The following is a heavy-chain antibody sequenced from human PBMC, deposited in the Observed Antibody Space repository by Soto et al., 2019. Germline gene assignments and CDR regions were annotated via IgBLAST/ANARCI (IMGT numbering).Heavy chain of an antibody. CDR2: ISYDTTKT. CDR3: ARTRSAWSDFPHLYLYG. V-gene: IGHV3-30*03. Sequence: GGSLRLSCAASGFTFNSYGMHWVRQGPGNGLEWVACISYDTTKTYNAYSAKGRFTITIDISNSALYVQMNSLSGEDTAVYYCARTRSAWSDFPHLYLYGGGXGITVNGSA. CDR1: GFTFNSYG. J-gene: IGHJ6*01. D-gene: IGHD2-8*01.